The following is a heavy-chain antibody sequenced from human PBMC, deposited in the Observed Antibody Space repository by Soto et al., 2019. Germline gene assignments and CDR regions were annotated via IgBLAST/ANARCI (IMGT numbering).Heavy chain of an antibody. Sequence: GGSLRLSCAASGFTFGSYAMSWVRRAPGKGLEWVSSITGSAGSTYYADSVKGRFTISRDNSKNTLYLQMNSLRAEDTAVYYCAKDRNRWLRFDLGYWGQGTLVTVSS. J-gene: IGHJ4*02. D-gene: IGHD5-12*01. CDR3: AKDRNRWLRFDLGY. V-gene: IGHV3-23*01. CDR1: GFTFGSYA. CDR2: ITGSAGST.